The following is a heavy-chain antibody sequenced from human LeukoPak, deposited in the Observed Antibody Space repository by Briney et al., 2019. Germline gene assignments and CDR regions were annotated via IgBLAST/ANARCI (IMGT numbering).Heavy chain of an antibody. J-gene: IGHJ4*02. CDR1: GGSISSYY. CDR3: ARDRGVSGFGEPYYFDY. Sequence: SETLSLTCTVSGGSISSYYWSWIRQPPGKGLEWIGYIYYSGSTNYNPSLKSRVTISVDTSKNQFSLKLSSVTAADTAVYYCARDRGVSGFGEPYYFDYWGQGTLVTVSS. CDR2: IYYSGST. D-gene: IGHD3-10*01. V-gene: IGHV4-59*01.